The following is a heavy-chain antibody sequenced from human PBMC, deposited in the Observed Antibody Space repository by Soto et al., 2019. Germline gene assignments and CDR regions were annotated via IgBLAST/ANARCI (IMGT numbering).Heavy chain of an antibody. J-gene: IGHJ6*03. CDR2: IYYSGST. CDR1: GGSISSGDYY. D-gene: IGHD4-4*01. CDR3: ARLTVTIGYYYYYMDV. V-gene: IGHV4-30-4*01. Sequence: SETLSLTCTVSGGSISSGDYYWSWIRQPPGKGLEWIGYIYYSGSTYYSPSLKSRVTISVDTSKNQFSLKLSSVTAADTAVYYCARLTVTIGYYYYYMDVWGKGTTVTVS.